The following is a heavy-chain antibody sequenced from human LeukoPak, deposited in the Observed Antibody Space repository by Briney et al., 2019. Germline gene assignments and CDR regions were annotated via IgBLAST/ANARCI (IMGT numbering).Heavy chain of an antibody. J-gene: IGHJ6*02. Sequence: GGSLRLSCAASGFTFSDYYMSWIRQAPGKGLEWVSYISSSSSYTNYADSVKGRFTISRDNAKNSLYLQMNSLRAEDTAVYYCARDRNSKTHRVYYGMDVWGQGTTVTVSS. CDR3: ARDRNSKTHRVYYGMDV. V-gene: IGHV3-11*06. D-gene: IGHD1-14*01. CDR1: GFTFSDYY. CDR2: ISSSSSYT.